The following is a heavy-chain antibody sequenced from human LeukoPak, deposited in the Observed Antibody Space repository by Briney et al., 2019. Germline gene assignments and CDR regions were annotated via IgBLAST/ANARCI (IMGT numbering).Heavy chain of an antibody. CDR1: GFTFSSYG. CDR3: ATDPLDYGDPTHDAFDI. J-gene: IGHJ3*02. Sequence: GGSLRLSCAASGFTFSSYGMHWVRQAPGKGLEWVAVIWYDGSNKYYADSVKGRFTISRDNSKNTLYLQMNSLRSEDTAVYYCATDPLDYGDPTHDAFDIWGQGTMVTVSS. D-gene: IGHD4-17*01. V-gene: IGHV3-30*02. CDR2: IWYDGSNK.